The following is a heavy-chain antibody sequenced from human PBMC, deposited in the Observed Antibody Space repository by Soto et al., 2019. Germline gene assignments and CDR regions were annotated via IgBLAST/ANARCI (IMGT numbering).Heavy chain of an antibody. J-gene: IGHJ4*02. CDR2: ISLRHHST. Sequence: ASVKGSCKTSGYTFLDYLIHWVRQAPGQGLEWMGIISLRHHSTSYAQKFQDRLSVTRDPSSTTIYMELSSLRSEDTAVYYCARELYSCGAECPYSMDFSGPGTPLTVSS. CDR1: GYTFLDYL. CDR3: ARELYSCGAECPYSMDF. D-gene: IGHD2-21*01. V-gene: IGHV1-46*01.